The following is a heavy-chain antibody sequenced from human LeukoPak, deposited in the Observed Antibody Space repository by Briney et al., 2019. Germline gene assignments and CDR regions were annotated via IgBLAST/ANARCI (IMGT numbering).Heavy chain of an antibody. J-gene: IGHJ3*02. CDR2: TYYRSRWFA. V-gene: IGHV6-1*01. CDR3: ARVSTIGSSAFDI. D-gene: IGHD3-9*01. Sequence: SQTLSLTCAISGDSVSSNSAAWNWIRQSPSRGLEWLGRTYYRSRWFANYAVSVKSRMTINPDTSKNQFSLQLNSVTSEDTAVYYCARVSTIGSSAFDIWGQGTMVTVSS. CDR1: GDSVSSNSAA.